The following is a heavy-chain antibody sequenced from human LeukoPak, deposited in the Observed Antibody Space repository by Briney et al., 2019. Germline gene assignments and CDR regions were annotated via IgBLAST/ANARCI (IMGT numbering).Heavy chain of an antibody. J-gene: IGHJ6*03. CDR3: ARDGHVKVLRDFLVWGNYYYYMDV. V-gene: IGHV4-34*01. CDR1: GGSFSGYY. CDR2: INHSGST. D-gene: IGHD3-9*01. Sequence: PSETLSLTCAVYGGSFSGYYWSWIRQPPGKGLEWIGEINHSGSTNYNPSLKSRVTISVDTSKNQFSLKLSSVTAADTAVYYCARDGHVKVLRDFLVWGNYYYYMDVWGKGTTVTVSS.